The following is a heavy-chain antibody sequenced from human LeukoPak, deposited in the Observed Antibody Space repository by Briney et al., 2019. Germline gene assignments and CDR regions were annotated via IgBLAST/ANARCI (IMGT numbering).Heavy chain of an antibody. V-gene: IGHV4-61*02. J-gene: IGHJ3*02. CDR2: IYTSGST. CDR3: AGSRLMTNRPMEYAFDI. Sequence: SQTLSLTCTVSGGSISSGSYYWSWIRQPAGKGLEWIRRIYTSGSTNYNPSLKSRVTISVDTSKNQFSLKLSSVTAADTAVYYCAGSRLMTNRPMEYAFDIWGQGTMVTVSS. CDR1: GGSISSGSYY. D-gene: IGHD2-8*01.